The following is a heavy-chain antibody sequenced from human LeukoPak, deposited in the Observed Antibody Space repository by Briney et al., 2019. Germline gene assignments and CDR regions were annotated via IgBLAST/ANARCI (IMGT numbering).Heavy chain of an antibody. CDR3: GKVSGSFLSDAFDT. CDR2: IRYDGSVK. D-gene: IGHD3-10*01. V-gene: IGHV3-30*02. CDR1: GFTFSRYD. J-gene: IGHJ3*02. Sequence: PGGSLRLSCAASGFTFSRYDMHWVRQAPGKGLEWVAFIRYDGSVKYYAESVKGRFTISRDNSKNTLYLQMNSLRAEDTAVYYCGKVSGSFLSDAFDTWGQGTMVTVSS.